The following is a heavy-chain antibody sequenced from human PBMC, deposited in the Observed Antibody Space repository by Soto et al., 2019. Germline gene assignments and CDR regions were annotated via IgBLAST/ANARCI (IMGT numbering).Heavy chain of an antibody. CDR2: IFYSDSF. CDR1: GGSISSGGSY. Sequence: QVQLQESGPGLVKSSQTLSLTCTVSGGSISSGGSYWSWIRQRPGKGLEWIGYIFYSDSFYYTPSLKGRVLILADTSKNQFTLKLSSVTDADTAVYYCARPPETPPIFGVVRPYFFDFWGQGTLVTVSS. D-gene: IGHD3-3*01. J-gene: IGHJ4*02. CDR3: ARPPETPPIFGVVRPYFFDF. V-gene: IGHV4-31*03.